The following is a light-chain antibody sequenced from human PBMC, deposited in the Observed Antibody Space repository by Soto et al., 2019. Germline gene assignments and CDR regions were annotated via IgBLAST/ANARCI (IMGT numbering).Light chain of an antibody. Sequence: DFVMTQSPDSLAVSLGERATINCKSSQIVLYSSNNKNYLAWYQQKPGQPPKLLISWASTRESGVPGRFSGSGSETDFTLTISSLQAEDVAIYYCQQYYSIPLTFGGGTKVDIK. CDR3: QQYYSIPLT. CDR1: QIVLYSSNNKNY. J-gene: IGKJ4*01. CDR2: WAS. V-gene: IGKV4-1*01.